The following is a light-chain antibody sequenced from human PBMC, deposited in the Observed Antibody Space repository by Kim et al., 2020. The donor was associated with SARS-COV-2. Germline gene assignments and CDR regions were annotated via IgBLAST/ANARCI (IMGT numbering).Light chain of an antibody. V-gene: IGKV1-9*01. CDR2: AAS. CDR3: QQLSSYPLT. J-gene: IGKJ4*01. CDR1: QGISSY. Sequence: DIQLTQSPSFLSASVGDRVTITCRASQGISSYLAWYQQKPGKAPKLLIYAASTLQSGVPSRFSGSGSGTEFTITISSLQPEDFASYYCQQLSSYPLTFGGGTKVDIK.